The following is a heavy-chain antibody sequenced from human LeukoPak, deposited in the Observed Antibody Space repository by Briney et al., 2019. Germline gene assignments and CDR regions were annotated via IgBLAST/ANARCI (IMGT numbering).Heavy chain of an antibody. J-gene: IGHJ5*02. D-gene: IGHD1-7*01. CDR3: ARDNYAGGNWFDP. CDR2: IIPIFGTA. CDR1: GGTFSSYA. Sequence: SVKVSCKASGGTFSSYAISWVRQAPGQGLEWMGGIIPIFGTANHAQKFQGRVTITTDESTITAYMELSSLRSEDTAVYYCARDNYAGGNWFDPWGQGTLVTVSS. V-gene: IGHV1-69*05.